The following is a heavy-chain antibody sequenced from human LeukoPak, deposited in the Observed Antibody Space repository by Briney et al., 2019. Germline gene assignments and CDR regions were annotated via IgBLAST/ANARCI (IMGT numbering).Heavy chain of an antibody. V-gene: IGHV3-33*01. CDR2: IWYDGSNK. D-gene: IGHD3-10*01. CDR3: ARAAMVRGADAFDI. J-gene: IGHJ3*02. CDR1: GFTFSSYG. Sequence: GRSLRLSCAASGFTFSSYGMHWVRQAPGKGLEWVAVIWYDGSNKYYADSVKGRFTISRDYYKNTLYLQMNSVRAEDTAVYYCARAAMVRGADAFDIWGQRTMVTVSS.